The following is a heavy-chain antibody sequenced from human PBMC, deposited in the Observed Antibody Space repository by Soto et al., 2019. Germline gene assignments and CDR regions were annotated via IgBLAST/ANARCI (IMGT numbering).Heavy chain of an antibody. J-gene: IGHJ4*02. Sequence: PGGSLRLSCAASGFTFSDFWLHWVRQAPGKGLVWVARTNNDGSDTSYADSVKGRFTMSRDNAKNMVYLQMNSLGVEDTAVYYCGSVFEYWGQGTQVTVSS. CDR1: GFTFSDFW. V-gene: IGHV3-74*01. CDR3: GSVFEY. CDR2: TNNDGSDT.